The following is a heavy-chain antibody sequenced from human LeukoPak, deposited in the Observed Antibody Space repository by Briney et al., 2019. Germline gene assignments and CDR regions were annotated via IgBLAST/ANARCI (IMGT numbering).Heavy chain of an antibody. D-gene: IGHD2-2*01. CDR2: IYHSGST. J-gene: IGHJ4*02. CDR3: ASGPAAAIPAHY. Sequence: SETLSLTCTVSGGSISSSSYYWGWIRRPPGKGLEWIGEIYHSGSTNYNPSLKSRVTISVDKSKNQFSLKLSSVTAADTAVYYCASGPAAAIPAHYWGQGTLVTVSS. V-gene: IGHV4-39*07. CDR1: GGSISSSSYY.